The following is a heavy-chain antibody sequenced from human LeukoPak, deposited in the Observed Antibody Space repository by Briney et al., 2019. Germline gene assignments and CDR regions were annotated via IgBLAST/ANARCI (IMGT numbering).Heavy chain of an antibody. D-gene: IGHD3-22*01. Sequence: SETLSLTCTVSGGSISSSSYYWGWIRQPPGKGLEWIGSSYYSGSTYYNPSLKSRVTISVDTSKNQFSLKLSSVTAADTAVYYCARGVTMILPDYWGQGTLVTVSS. J-gene: IGHJ4*02. CDR1: GGSISSSSYY. CDR2: SYYSGST. V-gene: IGHV4-39*07. CDR3: ARGVTMILPDY.